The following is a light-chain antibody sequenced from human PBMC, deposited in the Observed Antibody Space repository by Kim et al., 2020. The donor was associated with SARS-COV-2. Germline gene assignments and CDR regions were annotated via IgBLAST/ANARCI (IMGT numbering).Light chain of an antibody. CDR3: QQRDNSFT. CDR2: DAS. V-gene: IGKV3-11*01. J-gene: IGKJ3*01. CDR1: LYIGSY. Sequence: SVSTGESAPLPCRDTLYIGSYLAWYPHRPGQAPRAHIYDASHRATGVPARFSGSGSGKGFTLPNRSPEPEDFALYYCQQRDNSFTFGPGTKVEIK.